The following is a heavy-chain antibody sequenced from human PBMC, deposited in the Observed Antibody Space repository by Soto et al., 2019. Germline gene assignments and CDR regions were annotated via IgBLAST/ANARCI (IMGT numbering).Heavy chain of an antibody. CDR1: GGSFSGYY. J-gene: IGHJ4*02. Sequence: SETLSLTCAVYGGSFSGYYWSWIRQPPGKGLEWIGEINHSGSTNYNPSLKSRVTISVDTSKNQFSLKLSSVTAADTAVYYCARGRSGYYHYWGQGTLVTVSS. V-gene: IGHV4-34*01. CDR2: INHSGST. D-gene: IGHD3-22*01. CDR3: ARGRSGYYHY.